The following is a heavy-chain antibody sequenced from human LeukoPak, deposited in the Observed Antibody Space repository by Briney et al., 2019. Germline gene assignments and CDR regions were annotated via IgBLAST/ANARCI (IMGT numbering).Heavy chain of an antibody. J-gene: IGHJ6*02. Sequence: PGGSLRLSCAASGFTVSSNYMSWVRQAPGKGLEWVSVIYSGGSTYYADSVKGRFTISRDNSKNTLYLQMNSLRADDTAVYYCGKVGGGYYHYYYGMDVWGQGTTVTVPS. D-gene: IGHD2-15*01. CDR2: IYSGGST. V-gene: IGHV3-66*01. CDR1: GFTVSSNY. CDR3: GKVGGGYYHYYYGMDV.